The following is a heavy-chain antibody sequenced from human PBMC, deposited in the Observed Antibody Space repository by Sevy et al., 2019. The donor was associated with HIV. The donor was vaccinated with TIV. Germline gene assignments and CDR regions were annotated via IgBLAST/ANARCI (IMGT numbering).Heavy chain of an antibody. J-gene: IGHJ6*02. CDR2: ISSDGTKE. V-gene: IGHV3-30*04. D-gene: IGHD2-21*02. CDR3: ARDLPSAVTDPFYYYGLAV. Sequence: GGSLRLSCAASGFTFSIYVIHWVRQAPGKGLEWVAVISSDGTKEYYADSVKGRFTISRDNSKNTMYLQMNGLRVEDTAVYYCARDLPSAVTDPFYYYGLAVWGQGTTVTVSS. CDR1: GFTFSIYV.